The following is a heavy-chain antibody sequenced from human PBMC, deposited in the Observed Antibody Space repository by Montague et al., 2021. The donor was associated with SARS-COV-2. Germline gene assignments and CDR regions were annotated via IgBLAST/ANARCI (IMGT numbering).Heavy chain of an antibody. CDR3: ARSPEPMIILIITSLNWYFDL. J-gene: IGHJ2*01. D-gene: IGHD3-22*01. CDR2: IYYSGST. V-gene: IGHV4-31*03. Sequence: TLSLTCTVSGGSISSGGYYWSWIRQHPGKGLEWIGYIYYSGSTYYNPSLKSRVTISVDTSKNQFSLKMSSVTAADTAVYYRARSPEPMIILIITSLNWYFDLWDRGTLVTVSS. CDR1: GGSISSGGYY.